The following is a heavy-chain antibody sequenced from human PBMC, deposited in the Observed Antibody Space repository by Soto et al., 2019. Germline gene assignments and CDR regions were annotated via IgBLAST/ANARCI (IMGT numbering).Heavy chain of an antibody. V-gene: IGHV3-7*03. CDR1: GFTFSSYW. CDR3: ARGYSIDY. J-gene: IGHJ4*02. Sequence: GGSLRLSCVASGFTFSSYWMTWVRQAPGKGLEWVANIKQSASETYYVDSVKGRFTISRDDAKNSLYLQMNTLRAEDTAVYYCARGYSIDYWGQGTLVTVPQ. D-gene: IGHD5-18*01. CDR2: IKQSASET.